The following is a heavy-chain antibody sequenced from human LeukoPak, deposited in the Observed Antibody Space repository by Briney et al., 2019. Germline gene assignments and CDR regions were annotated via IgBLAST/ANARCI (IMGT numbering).Heavy chain of an antibody. J-gene: IGHJ4*02. V-gene: IGHV3-74*01. CDR1: GFTFDNYW. CDR3: PSTNTLDY. Sequence: GGSLRLSCAASGFTFDNYWMHWVRQAPGKGPVWVSRINSDGSSTSYADSVQGRFTISRDNAKNTLFLQMNSLRVEDTAVYYCPSTNTLDYWGQGTLVTVSS. CDR2: INSDGSST.